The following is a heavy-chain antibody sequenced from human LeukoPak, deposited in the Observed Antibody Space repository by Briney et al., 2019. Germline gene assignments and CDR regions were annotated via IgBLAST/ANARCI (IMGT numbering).Heavy chain of an antibody. D-gene: IGHD3-22*01. CDR3: AKDGQPLHYYDSSGYLGYFDY. CDR1: GFTFSSYG. J-gene: IGHJ4*02. V-gene: IGHV3-30*18. CDR2: ISYDRSNK. Sequence: GGSLRLTCAASGFTFSSYGMHWVRQAPGKGLEWVAVISYDRSNKYYADSVKGRFAISRDNSKNTLYLQMNSLRAEDTAVYYCAKDGQPLHYYDSSGYLGYFDYWGQGTLVTVSS.